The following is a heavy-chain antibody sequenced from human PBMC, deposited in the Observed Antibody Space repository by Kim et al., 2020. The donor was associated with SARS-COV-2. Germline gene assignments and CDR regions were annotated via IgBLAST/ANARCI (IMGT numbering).Heavy chain of an antibody. CDR3: ARGLSPLSGSRLDF. D-gene: IGHD2-15*01. V-gene: IGHV3-21*01. J-gene: IGHJ4*02. Sequence: YANPLKGSFTISRDNAKNSLFLRMSTLRAEDTAVYYCARGLSPLSGSRLDFWGQGALVTVSS.